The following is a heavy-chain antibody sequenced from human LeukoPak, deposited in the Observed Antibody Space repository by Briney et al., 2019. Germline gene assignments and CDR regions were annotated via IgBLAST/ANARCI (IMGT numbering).Heavy chain of an antibody. D-gene: IGHD5-12*01. J-gene: IGHJ6*03. V-gene: IGHV3-20*04. CDR2: INWNGGST. CDR1: GFTFDDYG. Sequence: PGGSLRLSCAVSGFTFDDYGMSWVRQAPGKGLEWVSGINWNGGSTGYADSVKGRFTISRDNAKNSLYLQMNSLRAEDTALYYCARERGYSGYAYYYYYYMDVWGKGTTVTVSS. CDR3: ARERGYSGYAYYYYYYMDV.